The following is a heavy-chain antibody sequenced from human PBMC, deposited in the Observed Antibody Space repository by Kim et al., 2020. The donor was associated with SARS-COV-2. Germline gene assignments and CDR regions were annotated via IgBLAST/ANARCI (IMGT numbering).Heavy chain of an antibody. D-gene: IGHD5-12*01. J-gene: IGHJ4*02. Sequence: SETLSLTCTVSGGSISSGSYYWSWIRQPAGKGLEWIGRIYTSGSTNYNPSLKSRVTISVDTSKNQFSLKLSSVTAADTAVYYCVRDGAGASGYDYWGQGTLVTVSS. CDR1: GGSISSGSYY. CDR3: VRDGAGASGYDY. V-gene: IGHV4-61*02. CDR2: IYTSGST.